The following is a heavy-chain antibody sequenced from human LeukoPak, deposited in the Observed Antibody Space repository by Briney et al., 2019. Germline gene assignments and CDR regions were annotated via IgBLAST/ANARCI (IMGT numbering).Heavy chain of an antibody. CDR3: ARDMYSSSWYLNWFDP. Sequence: GGSLRLSCAATGFTFSNYWMSWVRQAPGKGLEWVANIKQDGSEKYYVDSVKGRFTISRDNAKNSLYLQMNSLRAEDTAVYYCARDMYSSSWYLNWFDPWGQGTLVTVSS. CDR2: IKQDGSEK. CDR1: GFTFSNYW. J-gene: IGHJ5*02. V-gene: IGHV3-7*01. D-gene: IGHD6-13*01.